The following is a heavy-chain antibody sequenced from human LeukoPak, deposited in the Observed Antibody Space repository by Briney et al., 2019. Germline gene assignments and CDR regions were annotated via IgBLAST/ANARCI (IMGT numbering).Heavy chain of an antibody. CDR3: ASNSGSYWVDSDY. Sequence: SETLSLTCTVSGGSISSSSYYWGWIRQPPGKGLEWIGSIYYSGSTYYNPSLKSRVTISVDTSKNQFSLKLSSVTAADTAVYYCASNSGSYWVDSDYWGQGTLVTVSS. CDR2: IYYSGST. D-gene: IGHD1-26*01. CDR1: GGSISSSSYY. V-gene: IGHV4-39*01. J-gene: IGHJ4*02.